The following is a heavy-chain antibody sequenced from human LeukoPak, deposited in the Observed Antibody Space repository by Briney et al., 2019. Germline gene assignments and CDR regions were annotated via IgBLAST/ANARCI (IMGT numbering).Heavy chain of an antibody. CDR2: MNPNSGNT. CDR1: GYTFTSYD. V-gene: IGHV1-8*01. CDR3: ARGPTSSYYDFWRVSPRAFDI. Sequence: GASVKVSCKASGYTFTSYDINWVRQATGQGLEWMGWMNPNSGNTGYAQKFQGRVTMTRNTSISTAYMELSSLRSEDTAVYYCARGPTSSYYDFWRVSPRAFDIWGQGTMVTVSS. D-gene: IGHD3-3*01. J-gene: IGHJ3*02.